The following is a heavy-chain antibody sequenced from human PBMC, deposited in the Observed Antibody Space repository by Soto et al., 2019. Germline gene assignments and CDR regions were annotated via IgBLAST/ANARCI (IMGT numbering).Heavy chain of an antibody. Sequence: LAGGSLRLSCAASGFTFSSYWMSWVRQAPGKGLEWVANIKQDGSEKYYVDSVKGRFTISRDNAKNSLYLQMNSLRAEDTAVYYCARMRVSPFWGELYYFDYWGQGTLVTVSS. CDR2: IKQDGSEK. J-gene: IGHJ4*02. D-gene: IGHD1-7*01. CDR1: GFTFSSYW. V-gene: IGHV3-7*01. CDR3: ARMRVSPFWGELYYFDY.